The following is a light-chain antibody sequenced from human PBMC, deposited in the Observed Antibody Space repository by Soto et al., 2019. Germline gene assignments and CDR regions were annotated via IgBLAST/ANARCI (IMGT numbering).Light chain of an antibody. V-gene: IGKV1-9*01. CDR3: QQLNSYPIT. Sequence: DIQLTQSPSFLSASVGDRVTITCRASQGLSSDLAWYQQKPGKAPKLLIYAASTMQSGVPSRFSGSGSGTEFTLTISLLQPEDFATYSCQQLNSYPITFGQGTRLEIK. CDR1: QGLSSD. J-gene: IGKJ5*01. CDR2: AAS.